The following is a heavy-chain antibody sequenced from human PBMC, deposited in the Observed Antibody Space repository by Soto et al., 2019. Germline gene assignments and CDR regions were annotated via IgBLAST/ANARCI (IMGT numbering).Heavy chain of an antibody. CDR3: ARARQYCSSSSCYLDP. V-gene: IGHV4-4*02. CDR2: IHHSGST. CDR1: GGSISSNNW. Sequence: QVQLQESGPGLVKPSGTLSLTCAVSGGSISSNNWWNWVRQPPGKGLALIGEIHHSGSTNYNPSLKSRVTISVDKSKNQFSLKLNSVTAADTAVYYCARARQYCSSSSCYLDPWGQGTLVTVSS. D-gene: IGHD2-2*01. J-gene: IGHJ5*02.